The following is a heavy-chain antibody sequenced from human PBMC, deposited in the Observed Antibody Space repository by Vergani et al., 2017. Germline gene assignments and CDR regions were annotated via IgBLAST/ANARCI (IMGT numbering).Heavy chain of an antibody. D-gene: IGHD4-11*01. Sequence: QVQLQESGPGLVKPSQTLSLTCTVSGGSISSGGYYWSWIRQHPGKGLEWIGYIYYSGSTYYNPSLKSRVTISVDTSKNQFSLKLSSVTAADTALYYCARVGLHPYYYYYYMDVWGKGTTVTVSS. J-gene: IGHJ6*03. CDR1: GGSISSGGYY. CDR3: ARVGLHPYYYYYYMDV. CDR2: IYYSGST. V-gene: IGHV4-31*03.